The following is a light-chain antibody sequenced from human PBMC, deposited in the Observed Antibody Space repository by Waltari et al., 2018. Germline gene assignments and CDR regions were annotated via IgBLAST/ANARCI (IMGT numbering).Light chain of an antibody. Sequence: EVVLTQSPGALSVSPGESATLSCRASRNVGSSLAWYQQTPGQAPRLLVYDAKNRATDVPARFRGSGYGTQFTLTISSLQSEDFGVYYCHQYNYWPPAYTFGQGTKVEIK. V-gene: IGKV3-15*01. CDR3: HQYNYWPPAYT. CDR1: RNVGSS. J-gene: IGKJ2*01. CDR2: DAK.